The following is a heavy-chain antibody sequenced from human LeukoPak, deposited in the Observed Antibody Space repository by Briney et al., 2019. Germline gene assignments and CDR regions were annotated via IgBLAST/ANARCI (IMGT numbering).Heavy chain of an antibody. V-gene: IGHV4-30-4*01. CDR3: ARGDYYDSQFDY. Sequence: PSQTLSLTCTVSGGSISSGDYYWGWIRQPPGKGLEWIGYIYYSGSTYYNPSLKSRVTISVDTSKNQFSLKLSSVTAADTAVYYCARGDYYDSQFDYWGQGTLVTVSS. CDR2: IYYSGST. CDR1: GGSISSGDYY. D-gene: IGHD3-22*01. J-gene: IGHJ4*02.